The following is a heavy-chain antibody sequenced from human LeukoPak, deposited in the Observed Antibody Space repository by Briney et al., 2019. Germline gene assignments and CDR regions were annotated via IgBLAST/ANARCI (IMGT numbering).Heavy chain of an antibody. CDR1: GLTFGAYT. D-gene: IGHD4-17*01. CDR2: ISGSGGNT. J-gene: IGHJ4*02. Sequence: GGSLRLSCAASGLTFGAYTINWVRQAPGKGLEWVSTISGSGGNTDYADSVKGRFTLSRDNSKNTLYLQMNSLRAEDTAVYYCAKHKENYGDSCLDDYWGQGTLVTVSS. V-gene: IGHV3-23*01. CDR3: AKHKENYGDSCLDDY.